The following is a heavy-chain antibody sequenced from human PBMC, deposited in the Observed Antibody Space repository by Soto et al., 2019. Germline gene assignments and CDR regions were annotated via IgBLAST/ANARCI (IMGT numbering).Heavy chain of an antibody. J-gene: IGHJ4*02. V-gene: IGHV3-64D*06. CDR1: GFTLKDSA. CDR3: VKDYSHGRFPDY. CDR2: STYIGGTP. Sequence: LRLSCSASGFTLKDSAMHWVRQAPGRGLEQVAASTYIGGTPYYADSVKGRFTISRDNSQNTLYLQMSSLRPEDTGVYFCVKDYSHGRFPDYGGQGTLVTVSS. D-gene: IGHD1-26*01.